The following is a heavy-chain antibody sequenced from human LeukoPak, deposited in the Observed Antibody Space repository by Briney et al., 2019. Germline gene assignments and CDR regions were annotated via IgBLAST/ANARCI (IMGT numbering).Heavy chain of an antibody. CDR1: GGSISSYY. Sequence: SETLSLTCTVSGGSISSYYWSWIRQPPGKGLEWIGYIYYSGSTNYNPSLKSRVTISVDTSKNQFSLKLSSVTAADTDVYYCARHAARGIAAAYWHYWGQGTLVTVSS. CDR3: ARHAARGIAAAYWHY. V-gene: IGHV4-59*08. J-gene: IGHJ4*02. D-gene: IGHD6-13*01. CDR2: IYYSGST.